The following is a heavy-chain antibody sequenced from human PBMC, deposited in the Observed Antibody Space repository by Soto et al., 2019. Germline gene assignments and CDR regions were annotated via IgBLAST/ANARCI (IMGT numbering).Heavy chain of an antibody. J-gene: IGHJ6*02. CDR2: IYPGDSDT. Sequence: PGESLKISCKGSGFTFTSYWIGWVRQMPGKGLEWMGIIYPGDSDTRYSPPFQGQVTISADKSISTAYLQWSSLKASDTAMYFCARHPYRNRIPPYGMDVWGQGTTVTVSS. V-gene: IGHV5-51*01. CDR3: ARHPYRNRIPPYGMDV. CDR1: GFTFTSYW. D-gene: IGHD4-4*01.